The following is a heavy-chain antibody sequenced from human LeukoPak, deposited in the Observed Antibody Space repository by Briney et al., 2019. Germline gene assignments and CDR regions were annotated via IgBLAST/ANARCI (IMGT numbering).Heavy chain of an antibody. V-gene: IGHV3-30*03. CDR2: ISYDGSNK. CDR3: ISRWFDP. J-gene: IGHJ5*02. Sequence: GGSLRLSCAASGFTFSSYGMHWVRQAPGKGLEWVAVISYDGSNKYYADSVKGQFTISRDNSKNTLYLQMNSLRAEDTAVYYCISRWFDPWGQGTLVTVSS. CDR1: GFTFSSYG.